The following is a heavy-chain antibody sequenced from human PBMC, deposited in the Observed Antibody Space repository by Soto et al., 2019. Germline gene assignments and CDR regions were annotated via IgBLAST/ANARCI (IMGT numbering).Heavy chain of an antibody. V-gene: IGHV3-21*01. CDR1: GFTFSSYS. CDR3: ARDVCGSSSGVGCYYYYGIDV. D-gene: IGHD6-6*01. Sequence: PGGSLRLSCAASGFTFSSYSMNWVRQAPGKGLEWVSSISSSSSYIYYADSVKGRFTISRDNAKNSLYLQMNSLRAEDTAVYYCARDVCGSSSGVGCYYYYGIDVWGQGTTVTVSS. J-gene: IGHJ6*02. CDR2: ISSSSSYI.